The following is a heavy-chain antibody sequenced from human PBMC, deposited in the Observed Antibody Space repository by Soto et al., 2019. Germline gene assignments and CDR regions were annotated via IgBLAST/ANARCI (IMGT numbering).Heavy chain of an antibody. J-gene: IGHJ6*02. CDR1: GFTFSSYA. CDR3: ANLPFFGEFHSYYYYYGMDV. D-gene: IGHD3-10*01. CDR2: ISGSGGST. Sequence: GGSLRLSCAASGFTFSSYAMSWVRQAPGKGLEWVSAISGSGGSTYYADSVKGRFTISRDNSKNTLYLQMNSLRAEDTAVYYCANLPFFGEFHSYYYYYGMDVWGQGTTVTVSS. V-gene: IGHV3-23*01.